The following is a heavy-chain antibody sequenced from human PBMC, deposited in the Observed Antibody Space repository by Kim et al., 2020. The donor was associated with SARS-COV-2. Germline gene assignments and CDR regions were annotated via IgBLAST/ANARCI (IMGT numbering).Heavy chain of an antibody. CDR3: AIGGVTIPVDSYYYYLDF. D-gene: IGHD6-19*01. CDR2: FDPEDGAT. V-gene: IGHV1-24*01. Sequence: ASVKVSCNVSGDTLSELSIHCVRQAPGKGLEWMGGFDPEDGATIYAQKFQGRVTMTEDTSTETAYMELSSLKSEDTAVYYCAIGGVTIPVDSYYYYLDFWGKGTTVTVSS. CDR1: GDTLSELS. J-gene: IGHJ6*03.